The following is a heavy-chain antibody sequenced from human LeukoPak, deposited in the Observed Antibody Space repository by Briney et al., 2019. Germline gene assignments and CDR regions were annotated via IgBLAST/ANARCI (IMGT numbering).Heavy chain of an antibody. D-gene: IGHD2-2*03. J-gene: IGHJ3*02. V-gene: IGHV4-38-2*02. CDR2: IYHSGST. CDR1: GYSISSGYY. Sequence: SETLSLTCTVSGYSISSGYYWGWIRQPPGKGLEWIGSIYHSGSTYYNPSLKSRVTISVDTSKNQFSLKLSSVTAADTAVYYCARVDRPSSTKDAFDIWGQGTMVTVSS. CDR3: ARVDRPSSTKDAFDI.